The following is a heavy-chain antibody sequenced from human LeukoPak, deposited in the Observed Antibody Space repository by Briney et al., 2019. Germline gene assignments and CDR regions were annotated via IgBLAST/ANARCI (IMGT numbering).Heavy chain of an antibody. J-gene: IGHJ4*02. CDR1: GFTFSSYS. V-gene: IGHV3-21*01. CDR2: ISSSSSYI. D-gene: IGHD2-21*01. CDR3: ASLDPPRAYCGGDCYG. Sequence: GGSLRLSCAASGFTFSSYSMNWVRQAPGKGLEWVSSISSSSSYIYYADSVKGRFTISRDNAKNSLYLQMNSLRAEDTAVYYCASLDPPRAYCGGDCYGWGQGTLVTVSS.